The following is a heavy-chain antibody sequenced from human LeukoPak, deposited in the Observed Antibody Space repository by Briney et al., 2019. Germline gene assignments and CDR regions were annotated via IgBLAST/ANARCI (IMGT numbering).Heavy chain of an antibody. J-gene: IGHJ6*03. CDR3: ARVSRWAGPYYMDV. Sequence: SETLSPTCAVSGYSISSGYYWGWIRQPPGKGLEWIGYIYYSGSTNYNPSLKSRVTISVDTSKNQFSLKLSSVTAADTAVYYCARVSRWAGPYYMDVWGKGTTVTVSS. V-gene: IGHV4-61*01. CDR2: IYYSGST. CDR1: GYSISSGYY. D-gene: IGHD4-23*01.